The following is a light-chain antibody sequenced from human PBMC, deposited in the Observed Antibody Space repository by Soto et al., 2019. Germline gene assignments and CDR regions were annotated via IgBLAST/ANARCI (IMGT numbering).Light chain of an antibody. CDR1: SSDVGGYNY. J-gene: IGLJ1*01. CDR3: SSYAGSYLYV. V-gene: IGLV2-14*01. CDR2: EVS. Sequence: QSALTQPASVSGSPGQSITISCTGTSSDVGGYNYVSWYQQHPGKAPKLMIYEVSNRPSGVSNRFSGSKSGNTASLTISGLQAEDEADYYCSSYAGSYLYVFGTGTKVTVL.